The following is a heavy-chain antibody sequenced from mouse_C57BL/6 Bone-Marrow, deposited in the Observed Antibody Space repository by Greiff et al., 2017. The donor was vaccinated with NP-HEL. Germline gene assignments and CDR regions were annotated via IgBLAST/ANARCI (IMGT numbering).Heavy chain of an antibody. CDR2: ISNGGGST. J-gene: IGHJ3*01. D-gene: IGHD1-1*01. V-gene: IGHV5-12*01. Sequence: DVKLVESGGGLVQPGGSLKLSCAASGFTFSDYYMYWVRQTPEKRLEWVAYISNGGGSTYYPDTVKGRFTISRDNAKNTLYLQMSRLKSEDTAMYYCARQRYYGFAYWGQGTLVTVSA. CDR1: GFTFSDYY. CDR3: ARQRYYGFAY.